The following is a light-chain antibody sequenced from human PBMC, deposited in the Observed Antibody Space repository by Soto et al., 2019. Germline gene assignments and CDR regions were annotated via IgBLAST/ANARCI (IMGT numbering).Light chain of an antibody. Sequence: EIVLTQSPGTLSLSPGERATLSCRASQSVSSSYLAWYQQKPGQAPRLLIYGASSRATGIPDRFSGSGSGTEFTLTISSLQPDDVATYYCQHYDEYPWTFGQGTKVDIK. J-gene: IGKJ1*01. V-gene: IGKV3-20*01. CDR3: QHYDEYPWT. CDR2: GAS. CDR1: QSVSSSY.